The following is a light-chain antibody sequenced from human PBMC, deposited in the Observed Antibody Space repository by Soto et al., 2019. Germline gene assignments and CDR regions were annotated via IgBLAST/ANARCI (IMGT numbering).Light chain of an antibody. V-gene: IGLV1-44*01. Sequence: QSVLTQPPSASGTPGQRITISCSGSSSNIESHTVNWYQQVPGAAPTLLINTNNQRPSGVPDRFSGSKSGASASLAISGLQPEDEATYYCATCDDSRKGVFGTGTKVTVL. CDR3: ATCDDSRKGV. J-gene: IGLJ1*01. CDR2: TNN. CDR1: SSNIESHT.